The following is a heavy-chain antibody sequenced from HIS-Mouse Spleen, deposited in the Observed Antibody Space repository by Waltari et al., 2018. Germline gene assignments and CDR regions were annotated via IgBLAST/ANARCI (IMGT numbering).Heavy chain of an antibody. J-gene: IGHJ3*02. V-gene: IGHV3-30*18. CDR3: AKGGSTTVTAFDI. CDR2: ISYDGSNK. D-gene: IGHD4-17*01. Sequence: QVQLVESGGGVVQPGRSLMLSCAASGFTCRSSGMHGVRQAPGKGLEWVAVISYDGSNKYYADSVKGRFTISRDNSKNTLYLQMNSLRAEDTAVYYCAKGGSTTVTAFDIWGQGTMVTVSS. CDR1: GFTCRSSG.